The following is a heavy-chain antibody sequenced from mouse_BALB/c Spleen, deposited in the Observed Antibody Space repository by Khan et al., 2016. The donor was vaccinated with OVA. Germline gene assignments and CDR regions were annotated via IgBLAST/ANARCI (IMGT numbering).Heavy chain of an antibody. J-gene: IGHJ3*01. CDR2: ISCYNGST. CDR1: GYSFTGYY. D-gene: IGHD1-1*01. Sequence: LVKTGASVKISCKASGYSFTGYYMHWVKQSHGQSLEWIGYISCYNGSTTYNQKFKGKATFTVDTSSSTVYIQFNSLTSEDSAVFYCARGDYYGSSSFAYWGQGTLVTVSA. V-gene: IGHV1S34*01. CDR3: ARGDYYGSSSFAY.